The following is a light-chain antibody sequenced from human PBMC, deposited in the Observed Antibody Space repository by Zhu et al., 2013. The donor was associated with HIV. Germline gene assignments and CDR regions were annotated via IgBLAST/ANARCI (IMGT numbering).Light chain of an antibody. J-gene: IGKJ3*01. V-gene: IGKV3-15*01. Sequence: TQSPATLSVSLGDRVTLSCRAGRDLKTNLAWYQQKPGQAPRLLVEDASFRATGVPDRFIGSGSGTQFTLTISSLQSEDFATYFCLHVNENSAFGPGTNLDV. CDR1: RDLKTN. CDR2: DAS. CDR3: LHVNENSA.